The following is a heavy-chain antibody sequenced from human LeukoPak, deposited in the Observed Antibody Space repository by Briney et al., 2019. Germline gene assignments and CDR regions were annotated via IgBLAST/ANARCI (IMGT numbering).Heavy chain of an antibody. CDR2: INPNSGGT. CDR1: GYTFTGYY. V-gene: IGHV1-2*06. Sequence: ASVKVSCKASGYTFTGYYMHWVRQAPGQGLEWMGRINPNSGGTNYAQKFQGRVTMTRDTSISTAYMELSRLRSDDTAVYYCVRDIRFLEWSILSYRDYGMDVWGQGTTVTVSS. CDR3: VRDIRFLEWSILSYRDYGMDV. J-gene: IGHJ6*02. D-gene: IGHD3-3*01.